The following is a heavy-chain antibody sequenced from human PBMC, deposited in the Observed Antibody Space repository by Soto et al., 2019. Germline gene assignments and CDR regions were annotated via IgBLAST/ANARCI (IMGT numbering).Heavy chain of an antibody. J-gene: IGHJ4*02. V-gene: IGHV3-23*01. CDR3: SKDEGYDSSGYPELIHY. Sequence: PGGSLRLSCAASGFTFSSYAMSWVRQAPGKGLEWVSAISGSGGSTYYADSVKGRFTISRDNSKNTLYLQMNSLRAEDTAVYYCSKDEGYDSSGYPELIHYPGQANLVTVSS. D-gene: IGHD3-22*01. CDR2: ISGSGGST. CDR1: GFTFSSYA.